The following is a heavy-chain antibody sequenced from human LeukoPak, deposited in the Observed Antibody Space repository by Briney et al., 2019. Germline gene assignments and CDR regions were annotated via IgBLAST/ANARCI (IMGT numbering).Heavy chain of an antibody. Sequence: ASVKVSCKASGGTFSSYAISWVRQAPGQGLEWMGRIIPILGIANYAQKLQGRVTMTTDTSTSTAYMELRSLRSDDTAVYYCARVRAAGTLRDYWGQGTLVTVSS. CDR2: IIPILGIA. J-gene: IGHJ4*02. V-gene: IGHV1-69*04. D-gene: IGHD6-13*01. CDR3: ARVRAAGTLRDY. CDR1: GGTFSSYA.